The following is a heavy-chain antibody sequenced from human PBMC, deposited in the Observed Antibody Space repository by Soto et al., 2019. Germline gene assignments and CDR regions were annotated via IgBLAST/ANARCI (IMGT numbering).Heavy chain of an antibody. V-gene: IGHV3-30*18. CDR3: AKELLTYYYYGLDV. CDR2: ISYDGSNK. D-gene: IGHD2-15*01. Sequence: SLRLSCATSGFTFSSYCMHWVLQAPGKGLEWVAVISYDGSNKYYADSVKGRFTISRDNSKNTLYLQMNSLRAEDTAVFYCAKELLTYYYYGLDVWGQGTTVTVSS. J-gene: IGHJ6*02. CDR1: GFTFSSYC.